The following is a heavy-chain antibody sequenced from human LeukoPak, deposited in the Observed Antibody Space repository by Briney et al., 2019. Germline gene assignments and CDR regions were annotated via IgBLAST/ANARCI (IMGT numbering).Heavy chain of an antibody. CDR3: ARERGNWGFLRIGFFDY. D-gene: IGHD7-27*01. CDR1: GGSISSGDYY. Sequence: SETLSLTCTVSGGSISSGDYYWSWIRQPPGKGLEWIGYIDYSGSTYYNPSLKSRVTISVDTSKNQFSLKLSSVTAADTAVYYCARERGNWGFLRIGFFDYWGQGTLVTVSS. CDR2: IDYSGST. V-gene: IGHV4-30-4*08. J-gene: IGHJ4*02.